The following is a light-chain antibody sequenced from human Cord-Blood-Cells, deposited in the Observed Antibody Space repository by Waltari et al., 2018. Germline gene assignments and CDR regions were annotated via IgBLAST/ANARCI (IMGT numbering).Light chain of an antibody. Sequence: SYVLTQPPSVSVAPGKTARITCGGNNIGRKSGHWYQQKPGQAPVLVIYYDSDRPSGIPERFSGSNSGNTATLTISRVEVGDEADYYCQVWDSSSDHYVFGTGTKVTVL. CDR2: YDS. CDR1: NIGRKS. J-gene: IGLJ1*01. V-gene: IGLV3-21*04. CDR3: QVWDSSSDHYV.